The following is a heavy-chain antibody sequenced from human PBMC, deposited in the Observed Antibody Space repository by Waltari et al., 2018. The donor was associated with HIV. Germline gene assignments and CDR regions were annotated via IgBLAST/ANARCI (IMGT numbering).Heavy chain of an antibody. D-gene: IGHD3-3*01. J-gene: IGHJ6*02. CDR3: ARDLKDYDFWSPVDV. CDR1: GFTLSTFW. Sequence: EVQLVESGGGLVQPGGSLRLSSAAAGFTLSTFWLTWVRQAPGKGLEWLANIKQDGSEKYYADSVKGRFTVSRDNNKKSLYLQMSSLRAEDTAVYYCARDLKDYDFWSPVDVWGQGTTVTVSS. V-gene: IGHV3-7*01. CDR2: IKQDGSEK.